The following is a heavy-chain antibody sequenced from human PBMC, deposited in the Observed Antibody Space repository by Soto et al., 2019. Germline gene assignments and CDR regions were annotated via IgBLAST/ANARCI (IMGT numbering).Heavy chain of an antibody. CDR1: GFTFSNFA. CDR2: INANGDTT. CDR3: ARAWRADV. Sequence: EVQLVESGGGLVQPGGSLRLSCAASGFTFSNFAMHWLRQAPGKGLECVSVINANGDTTYYATSVKDRFTISRDDSKNTLYLQMGSLRADDMAVYYCARAWRADVWGQGTTVVVSS. J-gene: IGHJ6*02. V-gene: IGHV3-64*01.